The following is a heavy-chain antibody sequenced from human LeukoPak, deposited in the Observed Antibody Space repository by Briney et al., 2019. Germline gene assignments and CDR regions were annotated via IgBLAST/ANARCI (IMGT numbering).Heavy chain of an antibody. V-gene: IGHV1-2*02. Sequence: GASVKVSCKASGYTFTGYYIHWVRQAPGQGLEWMRWINPNNGGTNYAQKFQGRVTMTRDTSISTAYMELNRLTSDDTAVYYCARDKYTGYETFDYWGQGTPVTVSS. D-gene: IGHD5-12*01. J-gene: IGHJ4*02. CDR1: GYTFTGYY. CDR3: ARDKYTGYETFDY. CDR2: INPNNGGT.